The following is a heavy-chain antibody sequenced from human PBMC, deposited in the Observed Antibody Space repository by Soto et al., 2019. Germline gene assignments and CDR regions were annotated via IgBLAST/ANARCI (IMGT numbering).Heavy chain of an antibody. J-gene: IGHJ6*02. V-gene: IGHV1-69*06. CDR2: IIPIFGTA. CDR3: ASPQDIVVVPAAKGGYYYYGMDV. Sequence: QVQLVQSGAEVKKPGSSVKVSCKASGGTFSSYAISWVRQAPGQGLEWMGGIIPIFGTANYAQKFQGRVTITADKSTSTGYVELSSLRSEDTAVYYCASPQDIVVVPAAKGGYYYYGMDVWGQGTTVTVSS. CDR1: GGTFSSYA. D-gene: IGHD2-2*01.